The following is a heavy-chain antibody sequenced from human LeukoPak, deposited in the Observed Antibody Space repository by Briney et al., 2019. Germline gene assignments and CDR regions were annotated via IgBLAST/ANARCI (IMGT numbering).Heavy chain of an antibody. J-gene: IGHJ4*02. V-gene: IGHV4-59*08. CDR2: IYYSGST. Sequence: SETLSLTCTVSGGSISSYYWSWIRQPPGKGLEWIGYIYYSGSTNYNPSLKSRVTISVDTSKNQFSLKLSSVTAAGTAVYYCARHRRWLIDYWGQGTLVTVSS. CDR1: GGSISSYY. D-gene: IGHD3-22*01. CDR3: ARHRRWLIDY.